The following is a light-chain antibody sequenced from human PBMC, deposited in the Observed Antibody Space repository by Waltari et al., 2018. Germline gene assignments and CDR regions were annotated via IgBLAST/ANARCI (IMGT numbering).Light chain of an antibody. CDR2: EVS. V-gene: IGLV2-8*01. J-gene: IGLJ1*01. CDR1: SSDVGGYNY. CDR3: SSYAGSNNFV. Sequence: QSALTQPPSASGSPGQSVTISCTGTSSDVGGYNYVSWYQKHPGKAPKLMIYEVSTRPSGVPVRFAGSKSGNTASLTVSGLQAEDEADYYCSSYAGSNNFVFGTGTKVTVL.